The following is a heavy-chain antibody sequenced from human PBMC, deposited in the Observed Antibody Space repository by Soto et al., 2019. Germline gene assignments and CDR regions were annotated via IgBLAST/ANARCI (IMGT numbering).Heavy chain of an antibody. CDR3: VREGGDNCFDP. V-gene: IGHV4-30-4*01. CDR2: ISYSGST. J-gene: IGHJ5*02. Sequence: SETLSLTCTVSGGSISSGDFYWSWIRQPPGKGLEGIGYISYSGSTFYKPSFKNRATISLDPSKIQFYLKLGSVTAADTAVYYCVREGGDNCFDPWGQGTLVTVS. CDR1: GGSISSGDFY. D-gene: IGHD3-16*01.